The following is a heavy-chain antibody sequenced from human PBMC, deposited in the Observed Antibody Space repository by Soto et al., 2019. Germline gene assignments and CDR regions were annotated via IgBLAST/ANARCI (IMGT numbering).Heavy chain of an antibody. D-gene: IGHD2-2*01. J-gene: IGHJ6*02. CDR2: VNHSGST. Sequence: PSETLSLTCAVDGGSFIGYSWTWIRHPPVKGREWIVEVNHSGSTYYSPSLMSRVTLSIDTSKNQFSLKLSSVTAADTAVYYCARGRQVTPAALFKRAGDYSMDVWGQGTTVTV. V-gene: IGHV4-34*01. CDR1: GGSFIGYS. CDR3: ARGRQVTPAALFKRAGDYSMDV.